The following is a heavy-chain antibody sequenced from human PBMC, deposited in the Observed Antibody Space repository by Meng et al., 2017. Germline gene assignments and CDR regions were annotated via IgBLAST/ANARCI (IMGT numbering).Heavy chain of an antibody. CDR2: SGTAGDT. J-gene: IGHJ3*02. V-gene: IGHV3-13*01. CDR1: GFTFSSYD. D-gene: IGHD5-18*01. Sequence: GEYLMIYCAASGFTFSSYDMHRVRQATGKGLEWVSASGTAGDTYYPGSVKGRFTISRENAKNSLYLQMNSLRAGDTAVYYCARGGYSYGLDAFDIWGQGTMVTVSS. CDR3: ARGGYSYGLDAFDI.